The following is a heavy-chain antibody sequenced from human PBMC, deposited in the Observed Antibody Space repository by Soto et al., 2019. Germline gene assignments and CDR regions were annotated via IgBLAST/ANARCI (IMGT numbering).Heavy chain of an antibody. J-gene: IGHJ4*01. CDR3: TTGQRPLRFLEWLSRHYFDF. CDR1: GYTLTELS. D-gene: IGHD3-3*01. Sequence: ASVKVSCKVSGYTLTELSMHWVRQAPGKGLEWMGGFDPEDGETIYAQKFQGRVTMTEDTSTDTAYMELSSLRSEDTAVYYCTTGQRPLRFLEWLSRHYFDFWG. CDR2: FDPEDGET. V-gene: IGHV1-24*01.